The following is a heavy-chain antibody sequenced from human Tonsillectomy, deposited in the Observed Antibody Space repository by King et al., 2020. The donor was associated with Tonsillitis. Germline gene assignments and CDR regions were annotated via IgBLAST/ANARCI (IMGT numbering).Heavy chain of an antibody. CDR1: GYTFTSYG. D-gene: IGHD6-19*01. CDR2: ISPYNGNP. V-gene: IGHV1-18*03. CDR3: ARDWGSSGWHNYYYYYMDV. J-gene: IGHJ6*03. Sequence: QLVQSGAEVKKPGASVKVSCKASGYTFTSYGISWVRQAPGQGLEWMGWISPYNGNPNYAQKLHGRVTMTTDTSTSTAYMELRSLRSDDMAVYYCARDWGSSGWHNYYYYYMDVWGKGTTVTVSS.